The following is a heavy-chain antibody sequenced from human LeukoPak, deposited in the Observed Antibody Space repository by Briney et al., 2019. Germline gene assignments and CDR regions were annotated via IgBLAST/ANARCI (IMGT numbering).Heavy chain of an antibody. CDR3: ARDLREHGVFDI. CDR2: IRYGGSNK. D-gene: IGHD1-26*01. J-gene: IGHJ3*02. CDR1: GFTFSSYG. Sequence: PGGSLRLSCAASGFTFSSYGMHWVRQAPGKGLEWVAFIRYGGSNKYYAASVKGRFSISRDNSKNTVYLEMNSLRAEDTAVYYCARDLREHGVFDIWGQGTMVTVSS. V-gene: IGHV3-30*02.